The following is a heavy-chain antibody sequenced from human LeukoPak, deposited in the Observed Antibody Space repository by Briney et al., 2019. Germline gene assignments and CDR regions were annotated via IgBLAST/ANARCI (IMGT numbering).Heavy chain of an antibody. Sequence: AESLKISCKASGYSSSNYWIGWGRQLPGGGLEWMGINYHGDCDNKYNPSFDSQVTISADKSISNDYLQWSSQKASDTAMYYCARRAYCGGDCYVDYWGQGTLVTVSS. CDR3: ARRAYCGGDCYVDY. V-gene: IGHV5-51*01. D-gene: IGHD2-21*02. CDR2: NYHGDCDN. CDR1: GYSSSNYW. J-gene: IGHJ4*02.